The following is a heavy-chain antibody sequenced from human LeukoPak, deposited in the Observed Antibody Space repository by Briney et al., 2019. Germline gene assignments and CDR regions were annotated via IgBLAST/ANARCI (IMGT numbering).Heavy chain of an antibody. J-gene: IGHJ3*02. CDR1: GGSFNGYY. Sequence: SETLSLTCAVYGGSFNGYYWSWIRQPPGKGLEWIGEIYHSGSTNYNPSLKSRVTISVDKSKNQFSLKLSSVTAADTAVYYCARDGIYYGGRGYSPSAPIWGQGTMVTVSS. V-gene: IGHV4-34*01. CDR2: IYHSGST. CDR3: ARDGIYYGGRGYSPSAPI. D-gene: IGHD3-3*01.